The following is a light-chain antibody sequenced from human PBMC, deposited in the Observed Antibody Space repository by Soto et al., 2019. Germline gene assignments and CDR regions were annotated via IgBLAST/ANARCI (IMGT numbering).Light chain of an antibody. CDR2: AAS. Sequence: DIQMTQSPSSLSASVVDRVTIACRASQSISSYLNWYQQKPGKAPKLLIYAASSLQSGVPSRFSGSGSGTDFTLTISRLQPEDFATYYCQQSYSTPGTFGQGTKVDIK. J-gene: IGKJ1*01. CDR3: QQSYSTPGT. V-gene: IGKV1-39*01. CDR1: QSISSY.